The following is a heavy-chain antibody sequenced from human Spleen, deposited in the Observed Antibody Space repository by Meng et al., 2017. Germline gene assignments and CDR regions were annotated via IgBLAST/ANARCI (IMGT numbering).Heavy chain of an antibody. CDR1: GDSVSSNSVS. CDR2: TYYRSKWRY. D-gene: IGHD6-13*01. CDR3: ARSKASAGKGFDY. Sequence: SQTLSLTCVISGDSVSSNSVSWDWIRQSPSRGVEWLGRTYYRSKWRYEYAGSVKSRISIKPDTSMNQFSLQLKSVTPEDTAVYYCARSKASAGKGFDYWGQGTLVTVSS. J-gene: IGHJ4*02. V-gene: IGHV6-1*01.